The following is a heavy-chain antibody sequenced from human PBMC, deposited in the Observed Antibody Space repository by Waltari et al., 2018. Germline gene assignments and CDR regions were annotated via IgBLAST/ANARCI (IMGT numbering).Heavy chain of an antibody. J-gene: IGHJ5*02. V-gene: IGHV4-4*02. CDR1: GGSISSSNW. Sequence: QVQLQESGPGLVKPSGTLSLTCAVSGGSISSSNWWSWVRQPPGKGLEWIGEIYHSGSTNYNPSLKSRVTISVDKSKNQFSLKLSSVTAADTAVYYCARDGVDIVATIREYNWFDPWGQGTLVTVSS. D-gene: IGHD5-12*01. CDR3: ARDGVDIVATIREYNWFDP. CDR2: IYHSGST.